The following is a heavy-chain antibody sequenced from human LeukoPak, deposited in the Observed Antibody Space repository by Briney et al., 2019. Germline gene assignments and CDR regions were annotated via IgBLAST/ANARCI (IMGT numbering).Heavy chain of an antibody. V-gene: IGHV3-30-3*01. D-gene: IGHD2-21*01. J-gene: IGHJ6*02. CDR2: ISYDGSNK. CDR3: ARGPDWDYYYGMDV. Sequence: PGGSLRLSCAASGFTFSSYAMHWVRQAPGKGLEWVAVISYDGSNKYYADSVKGRFTISRDNSKNTLYPQMNSLRAEDTAVYYCARGPDWDYYYGMDVWGQGTTVTVSS. CDR1: GFTFSSYA.